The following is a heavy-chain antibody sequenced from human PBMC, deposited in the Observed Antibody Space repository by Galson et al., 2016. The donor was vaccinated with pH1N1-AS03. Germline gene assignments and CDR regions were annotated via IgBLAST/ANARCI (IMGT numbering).Heavy chain of an antibody. J-gene: IGHJ4*02. CDR1: GYTLTRYY. D-gene: IGHD3-16*02. V-gene: IGHV1-46*01. Sequence: SVKVSCKASGYTLTRYYMHWVRQAPGQGLEWMGIIDPSGGPTTYAPKFQGRITITTDTSTSTVYMELVSLRSEDTAVYYCARRYYVDYWGQGTLVTVSS. CDR2: IDPSGGPT. CDR3: ARRYYVDY.